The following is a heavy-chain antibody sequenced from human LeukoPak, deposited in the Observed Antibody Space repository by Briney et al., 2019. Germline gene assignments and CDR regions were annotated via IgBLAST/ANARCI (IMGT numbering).Heavy chain of an antibody. V-gene: IGHV1-18*01. Sequence: ASVKVSCKASGYTFTSHGISWVRQAPGQGLEWMGWISAYNGNTNYAQKLQGRVTMTTDTSTSTAYMELRSLRSDDTAVYYCARAKDPTNDYDYVWGSYRPNGEDFDYWGQGTLVTVSS. J-gene: IGHJ4*02. CDR3: ARAKDPTNDYDYVWGSYRPNGEDFDY. D-gene: IGHD3-16*02. CDR1: GYTFTSHG. CDR2: ISAYNGNT.